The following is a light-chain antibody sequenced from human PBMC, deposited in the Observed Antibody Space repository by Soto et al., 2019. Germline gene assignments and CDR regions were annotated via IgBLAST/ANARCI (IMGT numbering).Light chain of an antibody. J-gene: IGKJ1*01. V-gene: IGKV3-20*01. Sequence: EIVLTQSPGTLSLSPGERATLSCRARQSVSGSYLAWYQQKPGQSPRLLNYDASSRATGIPDRFSGSGSGTDFTLAISRLEPEDFAVYYCQQYATSPWTFGQGTKVESK. CDR2: DAS. CDR1: QSVSGSY. CDR3: QQYATSPWT.